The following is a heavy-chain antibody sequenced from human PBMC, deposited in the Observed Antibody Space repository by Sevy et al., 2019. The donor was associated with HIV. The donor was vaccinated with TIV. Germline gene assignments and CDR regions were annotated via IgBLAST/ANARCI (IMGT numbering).Heavy chain of an antibody. V-gene: IGHV1-69*13. J-gene: IGHJ4*02. D-gene: IGHD3-10*01. CDR1: GGTFSNYA. Sequence: VKVSCKASGGTFSNYAISWVRQAPGQGLEWMGGIIPIFETPNYAQKFQDRVTITADESTSTVYMELSSLRSEDTAVYYCAREADYYGSGTYYVYFDYWGQGTLVTVSS. CDR3: AREADYYGSGTYYVYFDY. CDR2: IIPIFETP.